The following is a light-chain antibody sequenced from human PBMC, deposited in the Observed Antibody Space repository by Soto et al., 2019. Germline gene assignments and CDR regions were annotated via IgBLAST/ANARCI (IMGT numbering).Light chain of an antibody. CDR3: QQLNSYPQLT. V-gene: IGKV1-9*01. CDR1: QGISSY. CDR2: AAS. J-gene: IGKJ4*01. Sequence: IQFTQSPSSLSASVGDRVTITCRASQGISSYLAWYQQKPGKAPKLLIYAASTLQSGVPSRFSGSGSGTDFTLTISSLQPEDFATYYCQQLNSYPQLTFGGGTKVDIK.